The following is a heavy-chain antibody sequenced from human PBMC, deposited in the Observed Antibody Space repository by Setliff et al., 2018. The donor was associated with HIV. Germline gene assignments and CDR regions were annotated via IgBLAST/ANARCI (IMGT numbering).Heavy chain of an antibody. V-gene: IGHV4-59*01. Sequence: KASETLSLTCTVSGGSISNDYWHWIRQSPGRGLEWIGYIYYTGSTNYNPSLKSRVAMSVDSSNHQFSLKLTSVTPADTAIYYCAREAPRYASGAFDMWGLGTMVTVSS. J-gene: IGHJ3*02. D-gene: IGHD3-10*01. CDR3: AREAPRYASGAFDM. CDR2: IYYTGST. CDR1: GGSISNDY.